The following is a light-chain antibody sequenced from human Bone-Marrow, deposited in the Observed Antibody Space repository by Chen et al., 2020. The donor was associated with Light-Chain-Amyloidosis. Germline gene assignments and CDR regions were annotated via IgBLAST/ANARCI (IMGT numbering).Light chain of an antibody. CDR1: QSLVTSDGDIY. CDR2: EVS. Sequence: DVLMTQSPLFLPVTLGKSASISCTSSQSLVTSDGDIYLNWFLQRPGQSPRRLIYEVSKRDSGVPDRFSGSASGTHFTLEISRVETEDIGVYFCMQGTHWPFTFGPGTTVEI. J-gene: IGKJ3*01. V-gene: IGKV2-30*01. CDR3: MQGTHWPFT.